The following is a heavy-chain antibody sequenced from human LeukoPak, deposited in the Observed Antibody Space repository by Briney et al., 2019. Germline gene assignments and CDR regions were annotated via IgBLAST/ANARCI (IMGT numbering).Heavy chain of an antibody. CDR2: ISVENYDT. CDR3: ARDRGSLALSDLRTSDY. D-gene: IGHD3-3*02. Sequence: ASVKFSCKTSGHIFTIYGISWVRQAPGKGLEWVGWISVENYDTNYAQKLRDRVTMTTDRSSNTAYRQLGRLTFEDTAVYYCARDRGSLALSDLRTSDYWGQGTLVTVSS. J-gene: IGHJ4*02. CDR1: GHIFTIYG. V-gene: IGHV1-18*01.